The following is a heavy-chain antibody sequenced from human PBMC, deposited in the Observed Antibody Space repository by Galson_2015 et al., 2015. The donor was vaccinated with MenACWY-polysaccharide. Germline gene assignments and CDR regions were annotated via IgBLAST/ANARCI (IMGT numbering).Heavy chain of an antibody. J-gene: IGHJ4*02. Sequence: SLRLSCAASGFTFDDYAMHWVRQAPGKGLEWVSGISWNSGSIGYADSVKGRFTISRDNAKNSLYLQMNSLRAEDTALYYCAKDGGGWGQGTLVTVSS. V-gene: IGHV3-9*01. CDR3: AKDGGG. CDR1: GFTFDDYA. CDR2: ISWNSGSI. D-gene: IGHD3-16*01.